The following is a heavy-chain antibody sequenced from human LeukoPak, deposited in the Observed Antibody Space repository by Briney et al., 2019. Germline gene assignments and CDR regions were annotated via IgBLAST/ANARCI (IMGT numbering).Heavy chain of an antibody. D-gene: IGHD3-10*01. Sequence: SETLSLTCTVSGGSISSSLYYWGWIRQPPGKGLEWIGNIYYSGSTYYNPSLKSRVSISVDTSKNQFSLKLSSVTAADTAVYYCARLRYYYGSGSYSWFDPWGQGTLVTVSS. CDR2: IYYSGST. V-gene: IGHV4-39*01. CDR3: ARLRYYYGSGSYSWFDP. J-gene: IGHJ5*02. CDR1: GGSISSSLYY.